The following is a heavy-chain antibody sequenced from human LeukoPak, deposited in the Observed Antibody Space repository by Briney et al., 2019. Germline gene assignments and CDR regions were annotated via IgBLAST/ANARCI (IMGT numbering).Heavy chain of an antibody. CDR3: AGPSRYCSRTSCPFDY. CDR1: GYSFTSYW. CDR2: IYPGDSDT. Sequence: GESLKISCKGSGYSFTSYWIGWVRQMPGKGLEWMGIIYPGDSDTRYSPSFQGQVTISADKSTSTAYLQWSSLKASDTAMYYCAGPSRYCSRTSCPFDYWGQGTLVTVSS. V-gene: IGHV5-51*01. J-gene: IGHJ4*02. D-gene: IGHD2-2*01.